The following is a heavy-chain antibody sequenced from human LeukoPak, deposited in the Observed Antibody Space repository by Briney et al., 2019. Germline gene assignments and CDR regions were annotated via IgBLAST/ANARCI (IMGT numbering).Heavy chain of an antibody. CDR1: GGSISSYY. D-gene: IGHD3-22*01. J-gene: IGHJ4*02. V-gene: IGHV4-59*01. Sequence: PSETLSLTCTVSGGSISSYYWSWIRQPPGKGLEWIGYIYYSGSTNYNPSLKSRVTISVDTSKNQFSLKLSSVTAADTAVYCCAGDTYYYDSSGYYPLGYWGQRTLVTVSS. CDR2: IYYSGST. CDR3: AGDTYYYDSSGYYPLGY.